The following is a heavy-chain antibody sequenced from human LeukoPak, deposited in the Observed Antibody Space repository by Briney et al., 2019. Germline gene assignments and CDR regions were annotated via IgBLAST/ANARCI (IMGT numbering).Heavy chain of an antibody. Sequence: GGSLRLSCAASGFTFNNYAIHRVRQAPGKGLEWVAVISYDGTNKYHADSVKGRFTISRDNSKNTLYLQMNSLRAEDTAVYYCAKDYAAVAGEYYFDYWGQGTLVTVSS. J-gene: IGHJ4*02. CDR1: GFTFNNYA. D-gene: IGHD6-19*01. V-gene: IGHV3-30-3*01. CDR2: ISYDGTNK. CDR3: AKDYAAVAGEYYFDY.